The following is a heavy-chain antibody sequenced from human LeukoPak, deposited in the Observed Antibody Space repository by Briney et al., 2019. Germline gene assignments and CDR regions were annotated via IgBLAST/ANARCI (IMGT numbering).Heavy chain of an antibody. D-gene: IGHD6-6*01. CDR1: GGSISSYY. V-gene: IGHV4-59*01. CDR3: ACHSSSSGGALY. Sequence: ASETLSHTRTVSGGSISSYYWSWIRQPPGKGLEWIGYIYYSGSTNYNPSLKSRVTISVDTSKNQFSLKLSSVTAADTAVYYCACHSSSSGGALYWGQGTLVTVSS. CDR2: IYYSGST. J-gene: IGHJ4*02.